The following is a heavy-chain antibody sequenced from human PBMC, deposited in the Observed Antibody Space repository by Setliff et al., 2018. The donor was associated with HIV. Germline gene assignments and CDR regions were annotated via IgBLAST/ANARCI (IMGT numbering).Heavy chain of an antibody. Sequence: ASVKVSCKTSGFAFTNYGFTWVRQAPGQGLEWMGWISAYSGETFSTLRFRDRVTLTTDTSTNTAHMELRSLTYGDTAVYSCARGGGYGVRKPEDWGQGTLVTVSS. CDR2: ISAYSGET. V-gene: IGHV1-18*01. CDR1: GFAFTNYG. J-gene: IGHJ4*02. D-gene: IGHD5-18*01. CDR3: ARGGGYGVRKPED.